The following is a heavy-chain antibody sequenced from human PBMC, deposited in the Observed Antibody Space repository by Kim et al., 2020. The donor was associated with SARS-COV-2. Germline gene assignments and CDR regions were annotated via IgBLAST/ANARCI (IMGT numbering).Heavy chain of an antibody. CDR3: AKGSRDGYNSDY. Sequence: GGSLRLSCAASGFTFSSYAMSWVRQAPGKGLEWVSAISGSGGSTYYADSVKGRFTISIDNSKNTLYLQMNSLRAEDTAVYYCAKGSRDGYNSDYWGQGTLVTVSS. CDR1: GFTFSSYA. D-gene: IGHD2-2*01. V-gene: IGHV3-23*01. J-gene: IGHJ4*02. CDR2: ISGSGGST.